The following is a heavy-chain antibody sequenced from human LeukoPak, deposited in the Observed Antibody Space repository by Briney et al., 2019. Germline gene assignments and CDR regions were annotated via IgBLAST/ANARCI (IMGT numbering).Heavy chain of an antibody. CDR1: GFTFSNYG. CDR3: ARDCCSGGGPLDI. Sequence: GGSLRLSCAASGFTFSNYGMAWVRQAPGKGLEWVSTIAVVGGNTHYADPVEGRFTISRQDSNNALLLQLNSLRAEDTAIYYCARDCCSGGGPLDIWGQGTLVTVSS. V-gene: IGHV3-23*01. CDR2: IAVVGGNT. D-gene: IGHD2-15*01. J-gene: IGHJ4*02.